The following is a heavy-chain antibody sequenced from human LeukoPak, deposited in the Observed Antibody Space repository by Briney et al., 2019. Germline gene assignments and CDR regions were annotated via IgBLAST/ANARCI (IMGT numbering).Heavy chain of an antibody. CDR1: GFTVSSYA. V-gene: IGHV3-30-3*01. J-gene: IGHJ4*02. CDR2: ISYDGSNK. CDR3: ARETFDY. Sequence: PGRSLRLSCAASGFTVSSYAMHWVRQAPGKGLEWVAVISYDGSNKYYADSVKGRFTISRDNSKNTLYLQMNSLRAEDTAVYYCARETFDYWGQGTLVTVSS.